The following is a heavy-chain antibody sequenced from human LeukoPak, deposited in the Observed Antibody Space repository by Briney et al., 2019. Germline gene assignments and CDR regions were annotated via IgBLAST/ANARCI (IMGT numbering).Heavy chain of an antibody. CDR1: GFTFSNYA. D-gene: IGHD3-10*01. CDR3: TKDWSVREGGRAY. V-gene: IGHV3-23*01. Sequence: GGSLRLSCAASGFTFSNYAMSWVRQAPGKGLEWVSTISDAGSSTYYADSVKGRFTISRDNSKNTLYLQMNSLRAEDTTVYYCTKDWSVREGGRAYWGQGTLVTGSS. CDR2: ISDAGSST. J-gene: IGHJ4*02.